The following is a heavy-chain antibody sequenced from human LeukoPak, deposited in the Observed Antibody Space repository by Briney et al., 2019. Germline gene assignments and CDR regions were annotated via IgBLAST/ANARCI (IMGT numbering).Heavy chain of an antibody. Sequence: PGGSLRLSCAASAFTFRNYWMSWVRQAPGKGLEWVSAISGSGGSTYYADSVKGRFTISRDNSKNALYLQMNSLRAEDTAVYYCAKDVGGAVVPAAVDYWGQGTLVTVSS. D-gene: IGHD2-2*01. CDR2: ISGSGGST. CDR3: AKDVGGAVVPAAVDY. J-gene: IGHJ4*02. CDR1: AFTFRNYW. V-gene: IGHV3-23*01.